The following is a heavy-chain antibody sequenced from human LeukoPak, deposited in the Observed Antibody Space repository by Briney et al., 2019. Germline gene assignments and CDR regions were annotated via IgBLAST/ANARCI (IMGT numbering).Heavy chain of an antibody. V-gene: IGHV3-30*03. J-gene: IGHJ5*02. CDR2: ISYDGSNK. CDR3: ARARWNNWFDP. CDR1: GFTFSSYW. D-gene: IGHD4-23*01. Sequence: PGGSLRLSCAASGFTFSSYWMSWVRQAPGKGLEWVAVISYDGSNKYYADSVKGRFTISRDNSKNTLYLQMNSLRAEDTAVYYCARARWNNWFDPWGQGTLVTVSS.